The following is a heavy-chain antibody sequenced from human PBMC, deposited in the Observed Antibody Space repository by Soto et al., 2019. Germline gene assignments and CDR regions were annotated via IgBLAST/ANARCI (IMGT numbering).Heavy chain of an antibody. CDR3: ATHCSSTSCYYTFDP. CDR1: GRSFSSYY. V-gene: IGHV4-34*01. J-gene: IGHJ5*02. Sequence: QVQLQQWGAGLLKPSETLSLTCAVYGRSFSSYYWSWIRQPPGKGLEWIGQINHYGSPDYNPSLKRRITISIDTSKNHSSLRLSSVTAADTAMYYCATHCSSTSCYYTFDPWGQGTLVTVSS. CDR2: INHYGSP. D-gene: IGHD2-2*01.